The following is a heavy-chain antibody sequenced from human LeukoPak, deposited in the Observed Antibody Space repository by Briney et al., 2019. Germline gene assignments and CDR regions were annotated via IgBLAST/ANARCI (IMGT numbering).Heavy chain of an antibody. CDR2: INGDGRIT. CDR1: GFTLSSYW. J-gene: IGHJ4*02. Sequence: PGGSLRLSCAASGFTLSSYWMHWVRQAPGKGLVWVSRINGDGRITTYADSVKGRFTISRDNSKNTLYLQMNSLRAEDTAVYYCAKRGATRTIDYWGQGSLVTVAS. V-gene: IGHV3-74*01. D-gene: IGHD1-26*01. CDR3: AKRGATRTIDY.